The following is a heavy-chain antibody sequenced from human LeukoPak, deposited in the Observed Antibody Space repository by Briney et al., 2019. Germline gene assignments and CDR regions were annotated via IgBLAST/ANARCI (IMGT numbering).Heavy chain of an antibody. CDR2: IIPIFGTA. CDR3: ARGTEYYFDY. Sequence: SVKVSCKASGGTFSSYAISWVRQAPGQGLEWMGGIIPIFGTANYAQKFQGRVTITTDESTSTAYMDLTRLRSDDTAVYYCARGTEYYFDYWGQGTLVTVSS. J-gene: IGHJ4*02. D-gene: IGHD1-1*01. V-gene: IGHV1-69*05. CDR1: GGTFSSYA.